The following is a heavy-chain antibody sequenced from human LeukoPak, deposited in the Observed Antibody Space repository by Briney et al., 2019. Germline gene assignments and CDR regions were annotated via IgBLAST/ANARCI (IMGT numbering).Heavy chain of an antibody. CDR3: ATKRGYSYGSPH. CDR1: GGSISSRNW. V-gene: IGHV4-4*02. Sequence: PSETLSLTCAVSGGSISSRNWWSWVRQPPGKGLEWVGEIYHTGDTSYNPSLKSRVTISVDKSQSQFSLRLTSVTAADTAVYYCATKRGYSYGSPHWGQGTLVTVSS. CDR2: IYHTGDT. J-gene: IGHJ4*02. D-gene: IGHD5-18*01.